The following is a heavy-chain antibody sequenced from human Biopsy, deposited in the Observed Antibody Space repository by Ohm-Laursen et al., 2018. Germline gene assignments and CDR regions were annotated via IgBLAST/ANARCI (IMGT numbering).Heavy chain of an antibody. V-gene: IGHV1-2*02. CDR2: LNPNNGGT. D-gene: IGHD3-22*01. J-gene: IGHJ4*02. CDR1: GYTFTGYY. Sequence: ASVKVSCKASGYTFTGYYIHWVRQAPGQGLEWVGWLNPNNGGTDYAEKFQGRVTMTRDTSINTAYMELSSLRSDDTAVYFCAREIAPWYDSSDYYSFFDYWGQGTLVTVSS. CDR3: AREIAPWYDSSDYYSFFDY.